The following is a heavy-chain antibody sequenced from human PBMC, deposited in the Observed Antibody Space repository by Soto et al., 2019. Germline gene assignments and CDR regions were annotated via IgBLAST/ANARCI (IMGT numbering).Heavy chain of an antibody. Sequence: GGSLRLSCAASGFTFSSYSMNWVRQAPGKGLEWVSSISSSSSYIYYADSVKGRFTISRDNAKNSLYLQMNSLRAEDTAVYYCARDHRSTSWESGLGYWGQGTLVTVSS. D-gene: IGHD2-2*01. CDR3: ARDHRSTSWESGLGY. CDR2: ISSSSSYI. J-gene: IGHJ4*02. V-gene: IGHV3-21*01. CDR1: GFTFSSYS.